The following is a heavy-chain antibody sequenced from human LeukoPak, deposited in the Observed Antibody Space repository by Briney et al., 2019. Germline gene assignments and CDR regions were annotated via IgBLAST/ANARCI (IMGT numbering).Heavy chain of an antibody. CDR2: ISPILGVN. CDR3: AAVYGGAAGYFDL. Sequence: GASVKVSCKASGYTFTSYGISWVRQAPGQGLEWMGRISPILGVNYYALKFQGRLTISADKSMITAYMDLTNVTSEDTAVYYCAAVYGGAAGYFDLWGRGTLITVSS. CDR1: GYTFTSYG. V-gene: IGHV1-69*04. D-gene: IGHD4/OR15-4a*01. J-gene: IGHJ2*01.